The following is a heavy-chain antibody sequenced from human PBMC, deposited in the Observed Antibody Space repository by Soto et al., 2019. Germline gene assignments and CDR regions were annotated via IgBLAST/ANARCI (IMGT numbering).Heavy chain of an antibody. Sequence: LILSCAASGFTFSNYAMSWVRQAPGKGLEWVSAISGGGTSTYYSDSVKGRFSISRDNSKNTLYLQMNTLRAEDTAVYYCAKALSQFFPFDYWGQGTLVTVSS. CDR1: GFTFSNYA. J-gene: IGHJ4*02. D-gene: IGHD3-3*01. CDR3: AKALSQFFPFDY. CDR2: ISGGGTST. V-gene: IGHV3-23*01.